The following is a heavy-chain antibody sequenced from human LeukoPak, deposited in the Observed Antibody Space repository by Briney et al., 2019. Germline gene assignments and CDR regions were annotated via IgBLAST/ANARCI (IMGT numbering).Heavy chain of an antibody. CDR1: GYTFTGYY. CDR3: ARDTGYDFWSEGSPQGYFDY. J-gene: IGHJ4*02. V-gene: IGHV1-2*02. CDR2: INPNSGGT. Sequence: GASVKVSCKASGYTFTGYYMHWVRQAPGQGLEWMGWINPNSGGTNYAQKFQGRVTMTRDTSISTAYMELSRLRSDDTAVYYCARDTGYDFWSEGSPQGYFDYWGQGTLVTVSS. D-gene: IGHD3-3*01.